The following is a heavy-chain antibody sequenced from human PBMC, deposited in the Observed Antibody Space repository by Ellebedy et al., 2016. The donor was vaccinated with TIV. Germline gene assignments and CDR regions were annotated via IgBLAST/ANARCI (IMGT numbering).Heavy chain of an antibody. D-gene: IGHD2-15*01. Sequence: ASVKVSXKASGYTFTSYGISWVRQAPGQGLEWMGWISAYNGNTNYAQKLQGRVTMTTDTSTSTAYMELRSLRSDDTAVYYCAREHRDGRVVVAAFDYWGQGTLVTVSS. V-gene: IGHV1-18*01. CDR1: GYTFTSYG. J-gene: IGHJ4*02. CDR3: AREHRDGRVVVAAFDY. CDR2: ISAYNGNT.